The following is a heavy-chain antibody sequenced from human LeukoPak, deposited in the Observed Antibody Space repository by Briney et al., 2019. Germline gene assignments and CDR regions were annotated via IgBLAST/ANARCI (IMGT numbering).Heavy chain of an antibody. J-gene: IGHJ4*02. CDR3: ARDEALSY. V-gene: IGHV3-30*03. CDR2: ISYDGSNK. CDR1: GFTFSSYG. Sequence: GGSLRLSCAASGFTFSSYGMTWVRQAPGKGLEWVAVISYDGSNKYYADSVKGRFTISRDNSKNTLYLQMNSLRAEDTAVYYCARDEALSYWGQGTLVTVSS.